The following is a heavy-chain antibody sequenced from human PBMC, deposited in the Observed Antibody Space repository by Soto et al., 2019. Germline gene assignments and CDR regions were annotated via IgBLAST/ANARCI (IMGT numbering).Heavy chain of an antibody. CDR2: ISAHNGNT. CDR1: GYAFTTYG. V-gene: IGHV1-18*01. Sequence: QVHLVQSGAEVKKPGASVKVSCKGSGYAFTTYGITWVRQAPGQGLEWMGWISAHNGNTNYAQKLQGRGTVTRDTSTSTAYLELRSLRSDDTAVYYCARGRYGDYWGQGALVTVYS. D-gene: IGHD1-1*01. CDR3: ARGRYGDY. J-gene: IGHJ4*02.